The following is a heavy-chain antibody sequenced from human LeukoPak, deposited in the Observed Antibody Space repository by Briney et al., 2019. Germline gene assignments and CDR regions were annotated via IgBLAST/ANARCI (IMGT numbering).Heavy chain of an antibody. D-gene: IGHD6-13*01. CDR3: VREPGPGYFDF. CDR2: ISQDGSKR. V-gene: IGHV3-30-3*01. CDR1: GLTFRSYA. Sequence: GGSLRLSCVASGLTFRSYAMRWVRQAPGKGLEWVAVISQDGSKRHYADSVKGRFTISRDNSRNTLYLEMNSLRAGDTAVYYCVREPGPGYFDFWGRGTLVTVSS. J-gene: IGHJ4*02.